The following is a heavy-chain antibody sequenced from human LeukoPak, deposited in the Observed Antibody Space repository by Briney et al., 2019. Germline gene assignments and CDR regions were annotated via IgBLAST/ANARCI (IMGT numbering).Heavy chain of an antibody. CDR2: IFYTGST. D-gene: IGHD4/OR15-4a*01. J-gene: IGHJ4*02. CDR1: GGSISNSSYY. CDR3: ARLPGYGDYCDS. V-gene: IGHV4-39*01. Sequence: PSETLSLTCTVSGGSISNSSYYWGWIRQPPGKGLEWIGSIFYTGSTYYSPSLKSRFTISVDTSKNQFSLKLTSVTAADTAVYYCARLPGYGDYCDSWGQGTPVTVSS.